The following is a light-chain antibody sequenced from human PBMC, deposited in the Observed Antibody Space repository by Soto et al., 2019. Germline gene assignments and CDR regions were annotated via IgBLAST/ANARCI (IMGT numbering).Light chain of an antibody. CDR3: QHYSRTFWT. V-gene: IGKV3-20*01. Sequence: EIVLTQSPGTLSLSPGERATLSCRASQSTSSSFLAWYQQKPGQAPRLVIYGASSRATGIPDRFSGSGSGPDFTLTISRLEPEDFAVYYCQHYSRTFWTFGQGTKVEIK. CDR1: QSTSSSF. CDR2: GAS. J-gene: IGKJ1*01.